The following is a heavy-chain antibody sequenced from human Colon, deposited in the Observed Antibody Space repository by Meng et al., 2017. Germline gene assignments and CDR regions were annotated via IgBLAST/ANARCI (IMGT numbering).Heavy chain of an antibody. J-gene: IGHJ3*02. V-gene: IGHV3-53*01. D-gene: IGHD3-10*01. Sequence: GGSLRLSCAASGFNVNTYYMDWVRHAPGKGLEWVSVIYTSDITYYTDSVKGRFPISRDSSKNTLYLQMNNLRAEDTAVYYCARENMYFGSGQNDAFDIWGQGTLVTVSS. CDR3: ARENMYFGSGQNDAFDI. CDR2: IYTSDIT. CDR1: GFNVNTYY.